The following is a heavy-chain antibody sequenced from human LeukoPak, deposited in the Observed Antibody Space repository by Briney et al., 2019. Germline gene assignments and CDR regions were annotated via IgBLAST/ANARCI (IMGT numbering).Heavy chain of an antibody. J-gene: IGHJ4*02. D-gene: IGHD3-10*01. Sequence: GGSLILSCAASEFPFSTYWMSWVRQAPGKGLEWVANIKKDGSEKYYVDSVKGRFTISRDNAKNSLYLQMNSLRAEDTAVYYCASQSSGLFAYWGQGTLVTVSS. V-gene: IGHV3-7*05. CDR2: IKKDGSEK. CDR3: ASQSSGLFAY. CDR1: EFPFSTYW.